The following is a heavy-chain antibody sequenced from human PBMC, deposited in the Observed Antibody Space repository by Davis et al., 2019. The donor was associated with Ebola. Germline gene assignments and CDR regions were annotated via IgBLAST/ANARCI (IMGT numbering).Heavy chain of an antibody. Sequence: ASVKVSCKASGYSFTSYEINWVRQATGQGLEWMGWMNPNSGNTGYAQKFQGRVTMTTDTSTSTAYMELRTLGSDDTAVYYCAREPEPLGGSCYSLGCYFDFWGQGTLVTVSS. D-gene: IGHD2-15*01. V-gene: IGHV1-8*01. CDR1: GYSFTSYE. CDR2: MNPNSGNT. CDR3: AREPEPLGGSCYSLGCYFDF. J-gene: IGHJ4*02.